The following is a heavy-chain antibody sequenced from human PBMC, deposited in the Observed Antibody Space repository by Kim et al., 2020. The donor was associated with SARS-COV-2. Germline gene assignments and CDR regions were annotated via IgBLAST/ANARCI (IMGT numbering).Heavy chain of an antibody. D-gene: IGHD3-16*01. CDR1: GFSLSDYY. Sequence: GGSLRLSCAASGFSLSDYYMDWLRQAPGKGLEWVAHIRTKPNAYTTDYAASVKGRFSISSDESKNSLYLQMNSLETEDTALYYCARENWGLDVWGHGTTVTVSS. CDR3: ARENWGLDV. CDR2: IRTKPNAYTT. J-gene: IGHJ6*02. V-gene: IGHV3-72*01.